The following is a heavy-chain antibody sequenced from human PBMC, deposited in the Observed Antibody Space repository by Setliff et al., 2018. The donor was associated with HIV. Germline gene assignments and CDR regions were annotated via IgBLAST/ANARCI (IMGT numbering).Heavy chain of an antibody. V-gene: IGHV4-34*01. CDR2: INHSGIT. CDR1: GGSFSASY. CDR3: AKGPRGLGLRYYFDY. Sequence: SETLSLTCAVYGGSFSASYWSWIRQAPGKGPEWIGEINHSGITHFNPSLDTRVTMFADTSKNQFSLRLSPVTAADTAIYYCAKGPRGLGLRYYFDYWAQGSQVT. D-gene: IGHD3-10*01. J-gene: IGHJ4*01.